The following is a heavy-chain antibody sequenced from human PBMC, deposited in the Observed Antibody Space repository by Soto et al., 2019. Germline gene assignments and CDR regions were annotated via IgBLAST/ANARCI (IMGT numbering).Heavy chain of an antibody. J-gene: IGHJ2*01. CDR3: ATASSIGGRLWYFDL. D-gene: IGHD6-6*01. CDR1: GYIFTDYY. V-gene: IGHV1-69-2*01. CDR2: LDPEDGET. Sequence: EVQLVQSGAEVKKPGESLKISCKVSGYIFTDYYVYWVQQAPGKGLEWMGFLDPEDGETMYAEKFQGRITITADTSTETAYMELSSLRSEDTAVYYCATASSIGGRLWYFDLWGRGTLVTVSS.